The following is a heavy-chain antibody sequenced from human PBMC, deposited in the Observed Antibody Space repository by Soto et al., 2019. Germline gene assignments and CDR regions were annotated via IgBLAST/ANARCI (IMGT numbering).Heavy chain of an antibody. V-gene: IGHV3-23*01. CDR2: ISDSGDRT. Sequence: PGGSLRVPCASSGFTLSMSAVNWVRQAPGKGLEWVSYISDSGDRTYYADSVKGRFTISRDRSKNTVSLQMDSLRAEDTAVYYCAKDRGIIVKAGDAFDVWGQGTKVTVSS. J-gene: IGHJ3*01. D-gene: IGHD3-16*02. CDR3: AKDRGIIVKAGDAFDV. CDR1: GFTLSMSA.